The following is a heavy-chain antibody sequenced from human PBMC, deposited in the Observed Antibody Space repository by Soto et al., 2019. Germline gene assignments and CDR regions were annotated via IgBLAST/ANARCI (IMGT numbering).Heavy chain of an antibody. CDR1: GASISSNNW. CDR3: ARSTVTEDY. J-gene: IGHJ4*02. D-gene: IGHD4-17*01. CDR2: IYHSGST. Sequence: QVQLQESGPGLVKPSGTLSLTCAVSGASISSNNWWSWVRQPPGKGLEWVGEIYHSGSTNYNLSLXARQTXXIDKSKNQFSLKLSSVTAADTAVYYCARSTVTEDYWGQGTLVTVSS. V-gene: IGHV4-4*02.